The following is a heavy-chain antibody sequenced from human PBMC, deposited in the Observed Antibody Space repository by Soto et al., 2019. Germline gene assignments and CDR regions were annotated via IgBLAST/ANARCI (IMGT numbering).Heavy chain of an antibody. CDR2: ISGSGGST. CDR1: GFTFSSYA. V-gene: IGHV3-23*01. J-gene: IGHJ3*02. D-gene: IGHD3-3*01. Sequence: GGSLRLSCAASGFTFSSYAMSWVRQAPGKGLEWVSAISGSGGSTYYADSVKGRFTISRDNSKNTLYLQMNSLRAEDTAVYYCAKDGVFVGIKIFGVAPDAFDIWGQGTMVTVSS. CDR3: AKDGVFVGIKIFGVAPDAFDI.